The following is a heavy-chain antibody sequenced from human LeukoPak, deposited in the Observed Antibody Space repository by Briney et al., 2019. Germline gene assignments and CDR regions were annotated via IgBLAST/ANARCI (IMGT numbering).Heavy chain of an antibody. Sequence: GASVKVSCKASGYTFTNYAMHWVRQAPGQRLEWMGWINAGNGNTKYSQEFQGRVTITRDTSASTAYMELSSLRSDDTAVYYCAREDPRDYGDYNDAFDIWGQGTMVTVSS. CDR2: INAGNGNT. D-gene: IGHD4-17*01. V-gene: IGHV1-3*01. CDR1: GYTFTNYA. J-gene: IGHJ3*02. CDR3: AREDPRDYGDYNDAFDI.